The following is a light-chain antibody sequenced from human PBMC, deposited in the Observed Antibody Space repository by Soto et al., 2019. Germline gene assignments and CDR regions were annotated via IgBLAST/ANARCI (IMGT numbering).Light chain of an antibody. V-gene: IGKV1-5*01. CDR1: QSINNW. CDR3: QQYNTYST. CDR2: DAS. Sequence: DIQLTQSPSVLSASVGDTVTITCRASQSINNWLAWYQQKPGKAPQALIYDASSLKSGVPSRFSGNGSGTEFTLTISSLQPDDFATYYCQQYNTYSTFGQGTRLEIK. J-gene: IGKJ5*01.